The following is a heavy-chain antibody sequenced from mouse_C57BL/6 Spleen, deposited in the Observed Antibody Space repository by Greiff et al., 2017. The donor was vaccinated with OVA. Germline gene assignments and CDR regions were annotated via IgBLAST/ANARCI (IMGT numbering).Heavy chain of an antibody. CDR2: IDPSDSYT. V-gene: IGHV1-59*01. J-gene: IGHJ3*01. D-gene: IGHD2-3*01. CDR3: ARIDDGYSWFAY. Sequence: QVQLQQSGAELVRPGTSVKLSCKASGYTFTSYWMHWVKQRPGQGLEWIGVIDPSDSYTNYNQKFKGKATLTVDTSSSTAYMQLSSLTSEDSAVYYCARIDDGYSWFAYWGQGTLVTVSA. CDR1: GYTFTSYW.